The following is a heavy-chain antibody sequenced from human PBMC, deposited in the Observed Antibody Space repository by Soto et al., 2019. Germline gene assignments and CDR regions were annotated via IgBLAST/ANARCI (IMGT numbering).Heavy chain of an antibody. V-gene: IGHV1-18*01. CDR2: ISAYNGNT. CDR3: ARDQSGYCGGDCYSSMDV. CDR1: GYTFTSYG. Sequence: QVQLVQSGAEVKKPGASVKVSCKASGYTFTSYGISWVRQAPGQGLEWIGWISAYNGNTNYAQKLQGRVTMTTDTSTSTAYMELRSLRSDDTAVYYCARDQSGYCGGDCYSSMDVWGQGTTVTVSS. J-gene: IGHJ6*02. D-gene: IGHD2-21*02.